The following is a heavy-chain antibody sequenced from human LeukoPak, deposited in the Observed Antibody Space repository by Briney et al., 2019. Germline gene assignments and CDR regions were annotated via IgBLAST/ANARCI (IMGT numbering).Heavy chain of an antibody. D-gene: IGHD5-24*01. CDR2: TYPGDSDT. V-gene: IGHV5-51*01. Sequence: GESLKISCKGSGYSFTSNWIDWWGQMPGKGLEWREITYPGDSDTRYSPSFQGQVTSSADKFISTAHLQWSSLKASDTAMYYCARLGTLEMATRGRAFDIWGQGTMVTVPS. J-gene: IGHJ3*02. CDR3: ARLGTLEMATRGRAFDI. CDR1: GYSFTSNW.